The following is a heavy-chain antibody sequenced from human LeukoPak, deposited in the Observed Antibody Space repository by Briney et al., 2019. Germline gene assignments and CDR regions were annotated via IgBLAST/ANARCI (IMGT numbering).Heavy chain of an antibody. V-gene: IGHV3-11*01. CDR1: GFTFSDYY. J-gene: IGHJ6*02. D-gene: IGHD3-9*01. CDR3: ARDRLRYFDWLPIEYYYGMDV. CDR2: ISSSGSTI. Sequence: GGSLRLSCAASGFTFSDYYMSWIRQAPGKGLEWVSYISSSGSTIYYADSVKGRFTISRDNAKNSLYLQMNSLRAEDTAVYYCARDRLRYFDWLPIEYYYGMDVWGQGTTVTVSS.